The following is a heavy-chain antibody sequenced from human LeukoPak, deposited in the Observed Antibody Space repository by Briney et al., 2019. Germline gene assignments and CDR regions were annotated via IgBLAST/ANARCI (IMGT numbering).Heavy chain of an antibody. J-gene: IGHJ6*03. CDR1: GFTFDDYA. V-gene: IGHV3-9*01. Sequence: PGGSLRLSCAASGFTFDDYAMHWVRQAPGKGLEWVSGISWNSGSIGYADSVKGRFTISRDNAKNSLYLQMNSLRAEDTALYYCAKDMGYSGYDYMDVWGKGTTVTISS. D-gene: IGHD5-12*01. CDR3: AKDMGYSGYDYMDV. CDR2: ISWNSGSI.